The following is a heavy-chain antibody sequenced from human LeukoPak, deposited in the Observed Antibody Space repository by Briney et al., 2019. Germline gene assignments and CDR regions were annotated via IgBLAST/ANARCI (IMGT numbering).Heavy chain of an antibody. V-gene: IGHV3-49*04. D-gene: IGHD3-22*01. CDR2: IRSKAYGGTT. CDR3: TKGSALSPYYYDSSGSDYFDY. CDR1: GFTFGDYA. J-gene: IGHJ4*02. Sequence: PGGSLRLSCTASGFTFGDYAMSWVRQAPGKGLEWVGFIRSKAYGGTTEYAASVKGRFTISRDDSKSIAYLQMNSLKTEDTAVYYCTKGSALSPYYYDSSGSDYFDYWGQGTLVTVPS.